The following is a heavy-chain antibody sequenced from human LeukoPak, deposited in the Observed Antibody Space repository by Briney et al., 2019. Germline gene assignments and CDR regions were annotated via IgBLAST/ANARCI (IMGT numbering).Heavy chain of an antibody. D-gene: IGHD3/OR15-3a*01. CDR1: GYTFGSYG. Sequence: ASVKVSCKASGYTFGSYGISWVRQAPGQGLEWMGWTSLYNGNTNYAQKVQGRVTMTTDRSTSTAYMELRSLRSDDTAVYYCARDGPPSVFDPWGQGTLVTVSS. CDR3: ARDGPPSVFDP. V-gene: IGHV1-18*01. CDR2: TSLYNGNT. J-gene: IGHJ5*02.